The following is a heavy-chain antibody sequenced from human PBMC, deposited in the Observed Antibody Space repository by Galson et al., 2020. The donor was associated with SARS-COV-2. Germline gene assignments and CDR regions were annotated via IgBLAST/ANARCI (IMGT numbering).Heavy chain of an antibody. Sequence: SETLSLTCTVPGGSISSNNYYWSGIRQPAGKGLEWIGHIYTSGSTNYNPSLRSRVTISVDTSKSQFSLKLTSVTAADTAVYYCARGGSGSYYTWFDPWGQGTLVTVSS. CDR2: IYTSGST. V-gene: IGHV4-61*09. CDR1: GGSISSNNYY. D-gene: IGHD1-26*01. CDR3: ARGGSGSYYTWFDP. J-gene: IGHJ5*02.